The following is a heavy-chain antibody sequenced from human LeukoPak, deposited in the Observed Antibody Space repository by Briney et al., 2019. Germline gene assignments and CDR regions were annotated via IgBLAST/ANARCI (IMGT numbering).Heavy chain of an antibody. V-gene: IGHV4-61*02. CDR3: ARRISGAWFDP. Sequence: SQTLSLTCTVSGGSISSGDYYWTWIRQPAGKGLEWIGRIHTSGRTDYNPSLQSRVTTSIDTSKNQFSLKLSSVTAADTAVYYCARRISGAWFDPWGQGTLVTVSS. CDR2: IHTSGRT. D-gene: IGHD2-15*01. CDR1: GGSISSGDYY. J-gene: IGHJ5*02.